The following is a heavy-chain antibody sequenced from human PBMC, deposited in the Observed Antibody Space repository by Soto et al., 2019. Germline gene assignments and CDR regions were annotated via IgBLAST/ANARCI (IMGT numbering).Heavy chain of an antibody. CDR2: ISAYNGNT. D-gene: IGHD1-20*01. Sequence: ASVKVSCKASGYTFTSYGISWVRQAPGQGLEWMGWISAYNGNTNYAQKLQGRVTMTTDTSTSTAYMELRSLRSDDTAVYYCAINRYNWNWFDPWGQGTLVTVSS. CDR3: AINRYNWNWFDP. J-gene: IGHJ5*02. CDR1: GYTFTSYG. V-gene: IGHV1-18*01.